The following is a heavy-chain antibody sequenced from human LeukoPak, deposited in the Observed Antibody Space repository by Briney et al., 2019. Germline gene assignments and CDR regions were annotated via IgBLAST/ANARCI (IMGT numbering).Heavy chain of an antibody. CDR2: ISAYNGNT. J-gene: IGHJ6*02. Sequence: ASVKVSCKASGYTFTSYGISWVRQAPGQGLEWMGWISAYNGNTNYAQRLKGGVTMITHTSRSTGYMELRSLRSDHTVVYYCGIYSNYYYYYGMDVWGQGTTVTVSS. CDR3: GIYSNYYYYYGMDV. CDR1: GYTFTSYG. V-gene: IGHV1-18*01. D-gene: IGHD4-11*01.